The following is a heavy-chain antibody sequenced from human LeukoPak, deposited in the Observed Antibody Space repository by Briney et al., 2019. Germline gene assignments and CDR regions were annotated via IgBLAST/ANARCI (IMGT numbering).Heavy chain of an antibody. Sequence: SETLSLTCAVYGGSFSGYYWSWIRQPPGKGLEWIGEINHSGSTNYNPSLKSRVTISVDTSKNQFSPKLSSVTAADTAVYYCASTQQLVSHYNYYFDYWGQGTLVTVSS. CDR2: INHSGST. CDR3: ASTQQLVSHYNYYFDY. CDR1: GGSFSGYY. D-gene: IGHD6-13*01. V-gene: IGHV4-34*01. J-gene: IGHJ4*02.